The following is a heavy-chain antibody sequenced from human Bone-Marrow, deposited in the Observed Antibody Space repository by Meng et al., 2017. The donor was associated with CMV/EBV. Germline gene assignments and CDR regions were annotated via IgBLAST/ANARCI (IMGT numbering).Heavy chain of an antibody. J-gene: IGHJ3*02. CDR2: IYPGDSDT. CDR1: GYSFTSYW. Sequence: GGSLRLSCKGSGYSFTSYWIGWVRQMPGKGLEWMGIIYPGDSDTRYSPSFQGQVTISADKSISTAYLQWSSLKASDTAMYYCARPYQLQDYDAFDIWGQGTMVTVSS. V-gene: IGHV5-51*01. D-gene: IGHD2-2*01. CDR3: ARPYQLQDYDAFDI.